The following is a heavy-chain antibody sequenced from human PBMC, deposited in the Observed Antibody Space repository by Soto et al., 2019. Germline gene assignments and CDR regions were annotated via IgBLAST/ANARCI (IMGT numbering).Heavy chain of an antibody. J-gene: IGHJ4*02. Sequence: PSETLSLTCAVYGGSFSGYYWSWIRQPPGKVLEWIGEINHSGSTNYNPSLKSRVTISVDTSKNQFSLKLSSVTAADTAVYYCASPYYYGSGSYYWDYWGQGTLVTVS. CDR2: INHSGST. V-gene: IGHV4-34*01. CDR1: GGSFSGYY. D-gene: IGHD3-10*01. CDR3: ASPYYYGSGSYYWDY.